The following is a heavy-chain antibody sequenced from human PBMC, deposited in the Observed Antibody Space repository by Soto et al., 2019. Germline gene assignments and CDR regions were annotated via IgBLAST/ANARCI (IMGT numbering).Heavy chain of an antibody. CDR1: GFTFRSYA. J-gene: IGHJ5*02. CDR2: ISGDGSGT. V-gene: IGHV3-23*01. Sequence: GGSLRLSCVASGFTFRSYALSWVRQAPGKGLEWVASISGDGSGTYYTDSVKGRFTIPRDDSKNTLYLQMNSLRAEDTALYYGTKILDDNGIVHWGQGTLVTVSS. CDR3: TKILDDNGIVH. D-gene: IGHD1-1*01.